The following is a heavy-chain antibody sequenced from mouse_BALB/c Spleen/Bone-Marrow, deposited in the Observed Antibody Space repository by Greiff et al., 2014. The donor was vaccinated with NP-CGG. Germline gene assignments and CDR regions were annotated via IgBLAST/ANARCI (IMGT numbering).Heavy chain of an antibody. J-gene: IGHJ4*01. V-gene: IGHV3-2*02. CDR2: ISYSGST. CDR3: ARDRGMDY. CDR1: GYSITSDYA. Sequence: EVKLVESGPGLVKPSQSLSLTCTVTGYSITSDYAWNWIRQFPGNKLEWMGYISYSGSTSYNPSLESRISITRDTSKNQFFLQLNSVTTEDTATYYCARDRGMDYWGQGTSVTVSS.